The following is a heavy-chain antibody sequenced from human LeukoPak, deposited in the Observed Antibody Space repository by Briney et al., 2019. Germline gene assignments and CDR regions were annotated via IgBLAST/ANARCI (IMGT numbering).Heavy chain of an antibody. CDR2: INPNSGGT. V-gene: IGHV1-2*02. CDR3: AKGSITMIVVAAFDY. Sequence: ASVKVSCKASGYTFTGYYMHWVRQAPGQGLEWMGWINPNSGGTNYAQKFQGRVTMTRDTSISTAYMELSRLRSDDTAVYYCAKGSITMIVVAAFDYWGQGTLVTVSS. J-gene: IGHJ4*02. CDR1: GYTFTGYY. D-gene: IGHD3-22*01.